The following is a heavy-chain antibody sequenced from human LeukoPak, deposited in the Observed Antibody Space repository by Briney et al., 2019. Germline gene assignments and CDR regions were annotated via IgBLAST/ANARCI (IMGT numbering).Heavy chain of an antibody. CDR2: IYYSGST. D-gene: IGHD3-3*01. J-gene: IGHJ6*02. Sequence: SGTLSLTCAVSGGSISSNNWWGWVRQPPGKGLEWIGYIYYSGSTYYNPSLKSRVTISVDTSKNQFSLKLNSVTAADTAVYYCARDRVDTIFGVVEYGMDVWGQGTTVTVSS. V-gene: IGHV4-4*02. CDR1: GGSISSNNW. CDR3: ARDRVDTIFGVVEYGMDV.